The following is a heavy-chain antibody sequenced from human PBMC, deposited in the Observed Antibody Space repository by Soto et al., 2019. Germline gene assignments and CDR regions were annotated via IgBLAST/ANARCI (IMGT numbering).Heavy chain of an antibody. D-gene: IGHD1-26*01. CDR2: ISGNEGTT. V-gene: IGHV3-23*01. Sequence: EVQLLESGGGLAQPGESLRLSCAASGFTFRSLGMSWVRQATGKALEWVSGISGNEGTTYYADSVKGRFTISRDIAKKTVSLQMNSLKVEDTAVYYCAKDGVGITAFDDWGHGTMVTVSS. J-gene: IGHJ3*01. CDR1: GFTFRSLG. CDR3: AKDGVGITAFDD.